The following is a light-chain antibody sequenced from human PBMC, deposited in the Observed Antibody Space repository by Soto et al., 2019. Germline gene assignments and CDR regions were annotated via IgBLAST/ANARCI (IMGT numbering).Light chain of an antibody. CDR3: QQYGTSPMYT. CDR2: GAS. V-gene: IGKV3-20*01. Sequence: DIVLTQSPNTLSLSPGERATLSCRASQSVTCSCLAWYQQKPGQPPRLLMYGASSRVTGIPDRFSGSVSGTDFTLTISRLEPEEFAVYCCQQYGTSPMYTFGQGTKLEIK. J-gene: IGKJ2*01. CDR1: QSVTCSC.